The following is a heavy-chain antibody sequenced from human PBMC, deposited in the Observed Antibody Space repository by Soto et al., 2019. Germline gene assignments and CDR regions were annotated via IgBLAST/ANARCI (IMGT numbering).Heavy chain of an antibody. Sequence: QLTLKESGPTLVKPTQTLTLTCTFSGFSLSTSGVGVGWIRQPPGKALECLALIYGNDVQRYSPSLKNRLTITKDTSKNQVVITMTNMDPVDTATYYCTHSGVTYYYGPGNDYARNHWGQGTLVTFSS. J-gene: IGHJ4*02. V-gene: IGHV2-5*01. D-gene: IGHD3-10*01. CDR3: THSGVTYYYGPGNDYARNH. CDR1: GFSLSTSGVG. CDR2: IYGNDVQ.